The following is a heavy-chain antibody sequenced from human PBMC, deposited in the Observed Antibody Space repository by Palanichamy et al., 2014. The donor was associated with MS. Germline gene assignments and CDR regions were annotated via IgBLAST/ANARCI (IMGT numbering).Heavy chain of an antibody. V-gene: IGHV3-21*01. Sequence: EVQLVESGGGLVKPGGSLRLSCAASGFTFSSYSMNWVRQAPGKGLEWVSSISSSSSYIYYADSVKGRFTISRDNAKNSLYLQMNSLRAEDTAVYYCARDSDTAMANEGREFFDYWGQGTLVTVSS. J-gene: IGHJ4*02. D-gene: IGHD5-18*01. CDR3: ARDSDTAMANEGREFFDY. CDR1: GFTFSSYS. CDR2: ISSSSSYI.